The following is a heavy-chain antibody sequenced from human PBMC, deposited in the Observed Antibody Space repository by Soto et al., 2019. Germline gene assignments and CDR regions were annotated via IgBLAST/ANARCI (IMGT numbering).Heavy chain of an antibody. J-gene: IGHJ4*02. D-gene: IGHD2-8*01. CDR2: MNPNSGNT. Sequence: ASVKVSCKASGYAFTSYDINWGRQATGEGLEWMGWMNPNSGNTGYAQKFQGRVTMTRNTSISTAYMELSSLRSEDTAVYYCARASVCTTGVCYADYWGQGTLVTVSS. CDR1: GYAFTSYD. V-gene: IGHV1-8*01. CDR3: ARASVCTTGVCYADY.